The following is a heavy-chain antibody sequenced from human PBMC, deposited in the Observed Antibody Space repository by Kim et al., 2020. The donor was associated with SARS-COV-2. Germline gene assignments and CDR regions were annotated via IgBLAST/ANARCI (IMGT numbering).Heavy chain of an antibody. V-gene: IGHV3-21*01. CDR3: ARERYCSGGSCEHYYGMDV. CDR2: ISSSSSYI. D-gene: IGHD2-15*01. J-gene: IGHJ6*02. Sequence: GGSLRLSCAASGFTFSSYSMNWVRQAPGKGLEWVSSISSSSSYIYYADSVKGRFTISRDNAKNSLYLQMNSLRAEDTAVYYCARERYCSGGSCEHYYGMDVWGQGTTVTVSS. CDR1: GFTFSSYS.